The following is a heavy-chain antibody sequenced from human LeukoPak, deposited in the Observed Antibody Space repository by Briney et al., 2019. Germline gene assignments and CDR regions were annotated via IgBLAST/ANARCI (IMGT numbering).Heavy chain of an antibody. V-gene: IGHV3-48*03. CDR1: GFTFSSYE. D-gene: IGHD3-10*01. CDR2: ISSSGSTI. J-gene: IGHJ5*02. CDR3: APGRYYGSGSYHNWFDP. Sequence: PGGSLRLSCAASGFTFSSYEMNWVRQAPGKGLEWVSYISSSGSTIYYADSVKGRFTISRDNAKNSLYLQMYSLRAEDTAVYYCAPGRYYGSGSYHNWFDPWGQGTLVTVSS.